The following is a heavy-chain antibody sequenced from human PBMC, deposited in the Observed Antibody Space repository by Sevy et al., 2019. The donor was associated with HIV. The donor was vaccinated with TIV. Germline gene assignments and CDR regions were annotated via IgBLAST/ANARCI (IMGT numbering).Heavy chain of an antibody. J-gene: IGHJ4*02. V-gene: IGHV4-39*01. CDR2: IYHTGKT. CDR3: ARQSQRGKVAVPAQAHFFDY. CDR1: GGSIASSTYY. D-gene: IGHD2-21*02. Sequence: SETLSLTCTVSGGSIASSTYYWAWIRQPPGKGLEWIGSIYHTGKTYYSPSLESRLTISADTSKDQSSLRLTSVAAADTAVYYCARQSQRGKVAVPAQAHFFDYWGQGTLVTVSS.